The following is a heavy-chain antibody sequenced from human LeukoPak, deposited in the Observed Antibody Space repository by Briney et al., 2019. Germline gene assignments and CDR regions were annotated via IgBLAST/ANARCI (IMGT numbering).Heavy chain of an antibody. CDR1: GYTFTGYY. Sequence: ASVKVSCKASGYTFTGYYMHWVRQAPGQGLEWMGWINPNSGGTNYAQKFQGRVTMTRDTSISTAYMELSRLRSDDTAVYYCAREGSSWENTEYFQHWGQGTLSPSPQ. CDR2: INPNSGGT. CDR3: AREGSSWENTEYFQH. D-gene: IGHD6-13*01. V-gene: IGHV1-2*02. J-gene: IGHJ1*01.